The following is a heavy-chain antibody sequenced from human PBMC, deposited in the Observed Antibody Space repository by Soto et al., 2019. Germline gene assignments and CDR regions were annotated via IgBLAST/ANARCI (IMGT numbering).Heavy chain of an antibody. V-gene: IGHV3-9*01. CDR2: ISWNSGSI. J-gene: IGHJ6*03. D-gene: IGHD5-12*01. Sequence: PGGSLRPSCAASGFTFDDYAMHWVRQAPGKGLEWVSGISWNSGSILYADSVKGRFTISRDNAKNSLYLQMNSLRPEDTALYYCAKGSAYDFGYYYMDVWGKGTTVTSP. CDR3: AKGSAYDFGYYYMDV. CDR1: GFTFDDYA.